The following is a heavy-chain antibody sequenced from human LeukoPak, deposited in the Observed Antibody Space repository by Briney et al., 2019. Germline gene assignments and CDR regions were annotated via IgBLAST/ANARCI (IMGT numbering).Heavy chain of an antibody. J-gene: IGHJ4*02. D-gene: IGHD2-15*01. Sequence: PGGSLRLSCAASEFTFSSYWMSWVRQAPGKGLEWVANIKQDGSEKYYVDSVKGRFTISRDNAKNSLYLQMNSLRAEDTAVYYCARDSVDSVAFDYWGQGTLVTVPS. V-gene: IGHV3-7*01. CDR3: ARDSVDSVAFDY. CDR2: IKQDGSEK. CDR1: EFTFSSYW.